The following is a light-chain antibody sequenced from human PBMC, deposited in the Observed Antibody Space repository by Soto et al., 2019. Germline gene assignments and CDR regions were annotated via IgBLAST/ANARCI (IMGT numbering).Light chain of an antibody. V-gene: IGKV3-11*01. CDR3: QQLTRYPST. J-gene: IGKJ4*01. CDR2: DAS. Sequence: IFLTQSPGTLSLSLWERATLSCRASQSVTTYLAWYQHKPGQAPRLLIYDASSRATGIPSRFSGSGSGTDFTLTISGLQPEDFATYYCQQLTRYPSTFGGGTKVDIK. CDR1: QSVTTY.